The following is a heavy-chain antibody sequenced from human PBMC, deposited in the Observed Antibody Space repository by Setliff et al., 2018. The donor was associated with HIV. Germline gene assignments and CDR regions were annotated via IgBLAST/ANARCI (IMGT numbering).Heavy chain of an antibody. CDR1: GFTFSSYG. J-gene: IGHJ3*02. CDR3: ARDTGWKIDI. CDR2: IWYDGSNK. Sequence: PGGSLRLSCTASGFTFSSYGMHWVRQAPGKGLEWVAVIWYDGSNKNYADSVKGRFTISRDNAKNSLYLQMNSLRAEDTAVYYCARDTGWKIDIWGQGTMVTVSS. D-gene: IGHD1-1*01. V-gene: IGHV3-33*01.